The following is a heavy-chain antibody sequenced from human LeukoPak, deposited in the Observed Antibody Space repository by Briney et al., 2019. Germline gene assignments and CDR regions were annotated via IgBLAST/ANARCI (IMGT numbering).Heavy chain of an antibody. CDR2: LRQDGTEK. Sequence: GGSLRLSCAASGFTYSSYWMSWVRQAPAKGLEWVANLRQDGTEKYFVDSVEGRFIISRDNAKNSLYLQMNSLRAEDTAVYYCARTHTTFFDYWGQGTLVTVSS. CDR3: ARTHTTFFDY. CDR1: GFTYSSYW. D-gene: IGHD1-1*01. V-gene: IGHV3-7*03. J-gene: IGHJ4*02.